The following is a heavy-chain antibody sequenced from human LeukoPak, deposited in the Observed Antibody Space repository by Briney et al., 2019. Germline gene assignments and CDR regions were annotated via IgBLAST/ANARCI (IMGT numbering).Heavy chain of an antibody. Sequence: GGSLRLSCAASGFTFSSYEMNWVRQAAGKGLEWVSYISSSGSTIYYADSVKGRFTISRDNARNSLYLQMNSLRAEDTAVYYCARGSHLNSSSWYGGNDYWGQGTLVTVSS. CDR2: ISSSGSTI. CDR1: GFTFSSYE. J-gene: IGHJ4*02. D-gene: IGHD6-13*01. CDR3: ARGSHLNSSSWYGGNDY. V-gene: IGHV3-48*03.